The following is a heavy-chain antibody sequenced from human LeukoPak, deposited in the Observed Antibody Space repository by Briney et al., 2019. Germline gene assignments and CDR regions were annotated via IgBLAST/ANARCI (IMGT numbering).Heavy chain of an antibody. D-gene: IGHD6-19*01. J-gene: IGHJ3*01. CDR3: ARDAPQWRNAFDF. Sequence: ASVKVSCKASGYTFTSTGFCWVRQAPGQGLEWMGWVGSYNGNTNYAQKFQGRVTMTTDTSTNTAYMELRSLRPDDTAVYFCARDAPQWRNAFDFWGQGTMVTVSS. V-gene: IGHV1-18*01. CDR2: VGSYNGNT. CDR1: GYTFTSTG.